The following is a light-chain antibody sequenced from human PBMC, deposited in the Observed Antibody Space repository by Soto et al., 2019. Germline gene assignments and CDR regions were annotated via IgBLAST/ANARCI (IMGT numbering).Light chain of an antibody. CDR2: GHS. Sequence: QSVLTQPPSVSGAPGQRVTISCTGSSSNIGAGYDVHWYQQLPGTAPKLLIYGHSNRPSGVPDRFSGSKSGTSASLAITGLQAEDEADYYCQSFDSSLSGSVFGGGTKLTVL. CDR3: QSFDSSLSGSV. CDR1: SSNIGAGYD. V-gene: IGLV1-40*01. J-gene: IGLJ2*01.